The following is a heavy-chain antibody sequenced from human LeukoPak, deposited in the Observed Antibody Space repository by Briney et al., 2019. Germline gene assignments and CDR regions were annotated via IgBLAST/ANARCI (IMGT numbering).Heavy chain of an antibody. V-gene: IGHV3-15*01. J-gene: IGHJ4*02. CDR3: TTVGSSWYRGGNFDY. D-gene: IGHD6-13*01. CDR2: IKSKTDGGTT. CDR1: GFTFSNAW. Sequence: GGSLRLSRAASGFTFSNAWMSWVRQAPGKGLEWVGRIKSKTDGGTTDYAAPVKGRFTISRDDSKNTLYLQMNSLKTEDTAVYYCTTVGSSWYRGGNFDYWGQGTLVTVSS.